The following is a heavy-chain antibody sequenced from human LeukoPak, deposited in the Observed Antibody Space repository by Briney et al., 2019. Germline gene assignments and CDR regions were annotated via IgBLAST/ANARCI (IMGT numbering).Heavy chain of an antibody. CDR3: ARLWFGELWITDY. V-gene: IGHV4-39*01. CDR1: GGSIFTIGYY. CDR2: IYYTGST. J-gene: IGHJ4*02. Sequence: SETLSLTCTVSGGSIFTIGYYWGWIRQPPGKGLEWIGSIYYTGSTYYNPSLESRVTISADTSKNQFSLKLNSVIAADTAVYYCARLWFGELWITDYWGQGTLVTVSS. D-gene: IGHD3-10*01.